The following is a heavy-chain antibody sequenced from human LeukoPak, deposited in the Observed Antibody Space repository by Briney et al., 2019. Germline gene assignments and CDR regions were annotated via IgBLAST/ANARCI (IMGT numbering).Heavy chain of an antibody. CDR3: ARHSGLRSPFDP. CDR2: IYSSGNT. D-gene: IGHD3-3*01. J-gene: IGHJ5*02. Sequence: SETLSLTCTVSGGSISTTNYYWGWIRQPPGRDLEWIGSIYSSGNTYYNPSLESRVTISVDTSKNQLSLKLTSAAAADTSVYYCARHSGLRSPFDPWGQGTLVTVSS. CDR1: GGSISTTNYY. V-gene: IGHV4-39*01.